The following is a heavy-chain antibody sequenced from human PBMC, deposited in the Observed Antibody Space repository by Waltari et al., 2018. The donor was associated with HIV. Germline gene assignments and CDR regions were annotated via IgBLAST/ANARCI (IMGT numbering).Heavy chain of an antibody. CDR1: GFTFSSYG. CDR3: ARDERTDWYFDL. Sequence: QEQLVESGGGVVQPGRSLRLSCAASGFTFSSYGMHWVRQAPGKGVEWVTVIWYDGTNKYYADSVKGRFTISRDNSKNTLYLQMNSLRAEDTAVYYCARDERTDWYFDLWGHGTLVTVSS. J-gene: IGHJ2*01. CDR2: IWYDGTNK. V-gene: IGHV3-33*01.